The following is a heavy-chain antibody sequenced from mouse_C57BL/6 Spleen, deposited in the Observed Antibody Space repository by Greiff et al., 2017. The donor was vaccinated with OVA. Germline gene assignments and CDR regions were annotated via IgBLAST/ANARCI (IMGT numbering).Heavy chain of an antibody. CDR1: GFTFSSYA. J-gene: IGHJ2*01. Sequence: EVMLVESGGGLVKPGGSLKLSCAASGFTFSSYAMSWVRQTPEKRLEWVATISDGGSYTYYPDNVKGRFTISRDTAKNNLYLQMSDLNSEDTAMYYCARGLLHFDYWGQGTTLTVSS. CDR3: ARGLLHFDY. CDR2: ISDGGSYT. D-gene: IGHD2-10*01. V-gene: IGHV5-4*03.